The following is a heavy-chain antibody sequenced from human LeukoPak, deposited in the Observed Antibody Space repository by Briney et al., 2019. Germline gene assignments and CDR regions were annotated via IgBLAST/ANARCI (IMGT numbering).Heavy chain of an antibody. V-gene: IGHV4-59*11. CDR3: AKRFGFGILTGYYPDKYYYYMDV. J-gene: IGHJ6*03. Sequence: SETLSLTCTVSGGSISSHYWSWIRQPPGKGLGLIGYIYFSASTNYNPSLKSRVTISVDPSKNQFSLKLRSVTAADTAVYYCAKRFGFGILTGYYPDKYYYYMDVWGKGTTVTVSS. D-gene: IGHD3-9*01. CDR1: GGSISSHY. CDR2: IYFSAST.